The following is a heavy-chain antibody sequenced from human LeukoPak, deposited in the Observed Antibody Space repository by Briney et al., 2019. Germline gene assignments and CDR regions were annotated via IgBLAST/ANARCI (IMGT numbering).Heavy chain of an antibody. J-gene: IGHJ4*02. CDR1: GGTFSSYA. Sequence: SVKVSCKASGGTFSSYAISWVRQAPGQGLEWMGGIIPIFGTANYAQKFQGRVTITADESTSTAYMELSSLRSEDTAVYYCARGGGNWNDGFSYFDYWGQGTLVTVSS. CDR3: ARGGGNWNDGFSYFDY. D-gene: IGHD1-1*01. V-gene: IGHV1-69*13. CDR2: IIPIFGTA.